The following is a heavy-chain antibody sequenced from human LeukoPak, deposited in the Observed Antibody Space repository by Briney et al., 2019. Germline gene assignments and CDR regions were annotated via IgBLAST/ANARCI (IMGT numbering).Heavy chain of an antibody. D-gene: IGHD3-10*01. CDR1: GFTFSSYG. J-gene: IGHJ4*02. V-gene: IGHV3-33*01. Sequence: QPGGSLRLSCAASGFTFSSYGMHWVRQAPGKGLEWVAVIWYDGSNKYYADSVKGRFTISRDNSKNTPYLQMNSLRAEDTAVYYCARAPLALVRELDYWGQGTLVTVSS. CDR3: ARAPLALVRELDY. CDR2: IWYDGSNK.